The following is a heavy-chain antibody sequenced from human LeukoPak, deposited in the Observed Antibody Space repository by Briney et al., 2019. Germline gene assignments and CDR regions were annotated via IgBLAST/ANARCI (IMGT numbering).Heavy chain of an antibody. CDR1: VGFNSSYY. Sequence: SETLSLTCTVSVGFNSSYYWSWIRHPPGKGLEWIGYIYYSGSTNYNPSLKSRVTISVETSRNQFSLKLNSVTAADTAVYYCAKSNGYGLVDIWGQGTMVTVSS. D-gene: IGHD3-10*01. CDR2: IYYSGST. CDR3: AKSNGYGLVDI. J-gene: IGHJ3*02. V-gene: IGHV4-59*01.